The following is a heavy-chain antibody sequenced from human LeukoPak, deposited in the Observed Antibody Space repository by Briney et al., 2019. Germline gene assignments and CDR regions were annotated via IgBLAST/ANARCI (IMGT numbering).Heavy chain of an antibody. CDR2: INPNSVGT. CDR3: ARRGLDSSGYYYLFDY. Sequence: ASVKVSCKASGYTFTGYYMHWVRQAPGQGLEWMGLINPNSVGTNYVQKFQGRVTMTRDTYISTAYMELSRLRSDDTAVYYCARRGLDSSGYYYLFDYWGQGTLVTVSS. D-gene: IGHD3-22*01. J-gene: IGHJ4*02. V-gene: IGHV1-2*02. CDR1: GYTFTGYY.